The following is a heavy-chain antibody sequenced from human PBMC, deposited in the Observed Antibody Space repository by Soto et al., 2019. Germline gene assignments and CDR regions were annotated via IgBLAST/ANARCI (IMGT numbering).Heavy chain of an antibody. CDR2: ISGGGSST. CDR1: GFTFSNYA. J-gene: IGHJ4*02. V-gene: IGHV3-23*01. CDR3: AKVPGYDYVWGTYHYFDY. Sequence: PGGSLRLSCAASGFTFSNYAMSWVRQAPGKGLEWVSSISGGGSSTYYADSVKGRFTISRDNSKNTLYLQMNSLRAEDTAVYYCAKVPGYDYVWGTYHYFDYWGMGALVTVAS. D-gene: IGHD3-16*01.